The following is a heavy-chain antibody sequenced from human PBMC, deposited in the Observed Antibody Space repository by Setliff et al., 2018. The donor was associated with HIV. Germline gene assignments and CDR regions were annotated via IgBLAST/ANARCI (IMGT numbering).Heavy chain of an antibody. CDR2: IHYNGRT. CDR3: ARSSRGYYNPLFDS. CDR1: GDSITNDDYY. D-gene: IGHD3-22*01. J-gene: IGHJ4*02. Sequence: SETLSLTCTVSGDSITNDDYYWGWIRQPPGKGLEWIAIIHYNGRTYYDPSLKSRVTISIDRSTNQFSLRLNSMTAADMAMYYCARSSRGYYNPLFDSWGQETLVTVSS. V-gene: IGHV4-39*01.